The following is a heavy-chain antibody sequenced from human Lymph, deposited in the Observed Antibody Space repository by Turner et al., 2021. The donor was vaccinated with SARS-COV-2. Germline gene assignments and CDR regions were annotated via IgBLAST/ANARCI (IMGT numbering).Heavy chain of an antibody. V-gene: IGHV3-9*01. CDR2: ISWNSGAI. Sequence: EVQLVESGGGLVQSGRSLRLSCVASGFTFADYGMYWVRQAPGKGLEWVSGISWNSGAIGYADSLKGRFTISRDNAKNSLYLQMNSLRAEDTALYYCAKGRGSYRAPFDYWGQGTQVTVSS. J-gene: IGHJ4*02. CDR3: AKGRGSYRAPFDY. D-gene: IGHD3-16*01. CDR1: GFTFADYG.